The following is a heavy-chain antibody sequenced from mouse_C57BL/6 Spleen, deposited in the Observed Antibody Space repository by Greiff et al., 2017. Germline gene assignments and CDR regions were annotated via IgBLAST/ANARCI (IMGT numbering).Heavy chain of an antibody. D-gene: IGHD2-13*01. CDR2: INPNNCGT. CDR1: GYTFTDYY. CDR3: ARSGGDEAMDY. J-gene: IGHJ4*01. V-gene: IGHV1-26*01. Sequence: EVQLQQSGPELVKPGASVKISCKASGYTFTDYYMNWVKQSHGKSLEWIGDINPNNCGTSYNQKFKGKATLTVDKSSSTAYMELRSLTSEDSAVYYCARSGGDEAMDYWGQGTSVTVSS.